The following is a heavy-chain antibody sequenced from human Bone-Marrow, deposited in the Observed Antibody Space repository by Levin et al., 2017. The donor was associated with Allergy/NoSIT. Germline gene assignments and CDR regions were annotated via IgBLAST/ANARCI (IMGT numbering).Heavy chain of an antibody. CDR1: GFTFSSYW. J-gene: IGHJ4*02. D-gene: IGHD6-19*01. CDR2: ITSDGSSR. CDR3: ARVTTLYSSGWYGGLDY. V-gene: IGHV3-74*01. Sequence: AGGSLRLSCEASGFTFSSYWMHWVRRGPGKGLVWVSRITSDGSSRSYADSVKGRFTISRDNAKNTLYLQMNSVRAEDTGVYYCARVTTLYSSGWYGGLDYWGQGTLVTVSS.